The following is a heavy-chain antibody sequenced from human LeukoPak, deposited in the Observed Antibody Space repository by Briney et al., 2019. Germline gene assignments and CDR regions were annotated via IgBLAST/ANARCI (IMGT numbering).Heavy chain of an antibody. CDR1: GFTFSSYS. CDR3: ARMNGGDFDY. D-gene: IGHD3-16*01. CDR2: ISSSSSYI. J-gene: IGHJ4*02. Sequence: GGSLRLSCAASGFTFSSYSMNWVRQALGKGLEWVSSISSSSSYIYYADSVKGRFTISRDNAKNSLYLQMNSLRAEDTAVYYCARMNGGDFDYWGQGTLVTVSS. V-gene: IGHV3-21*01.